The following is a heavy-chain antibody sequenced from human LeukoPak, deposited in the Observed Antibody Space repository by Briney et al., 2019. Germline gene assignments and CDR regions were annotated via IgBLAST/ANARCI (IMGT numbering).Heavy chain of an antibody. J-gene: IGHJ4*02. V-gene: IGHV3-30*18. CDR2: ISYDGSNK. CDR1: GFTFSSYG. Sequence: GGSLRLSCAASGFTFSSYGMHWVRQAPGKGLEWVAVISYDGSNKYYADSVKGRFTISRDDSKNTLYLQMNSLRAEDTAVYYCAKTVSGDYNFDYWGQGTLVTVSS. CDR3: AKTVSGDYNFDY. D-gene: IGHD4-17*01.